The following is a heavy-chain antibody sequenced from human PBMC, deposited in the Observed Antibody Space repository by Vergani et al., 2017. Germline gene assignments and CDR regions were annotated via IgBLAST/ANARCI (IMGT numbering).Heavy chain of an antibody. D-gene: IGHD3-16*01. Sequence: QVQLVESGGGVVQPGRSLRLSCAASGFTFSSYGMHWVRQAPGKGLEWVAVISYDGSNKYYADSVKGRFTISRDNSKNTLYLQMNSLRAEDTAVYYCAKGGKLPGGDCLDCWGQGALVTVSA. CDR3: AKGGKLPGGDCLDC. CDR2: ISYDGSNK. J-gene: IGHJ4*02. V-gene: IGHV3-30*18. CDR1: GFTFSSYG.